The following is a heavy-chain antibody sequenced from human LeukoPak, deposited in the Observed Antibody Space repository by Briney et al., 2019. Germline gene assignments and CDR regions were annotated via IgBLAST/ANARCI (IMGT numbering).Heavy chain of an antibody. V-gene: IGHV1-2*02. D-gene: IGHD5-24*01. CDR3: ARGRTGGGYNLKEFDY. J-gene: IGHJ4*02. Sequence: ASVKVSCKASGYNFIVFYMHWVRQAPGQGLEWMGCINPNSGGTNYAQKFQDRVTVTRDTSISTAYMELSGLTLDDTAVYYCARGRTGGGYNLKEFDYWGQGTPVTVSS. CDR2: INPNSGGT. CDR1: GYNFIVFY.